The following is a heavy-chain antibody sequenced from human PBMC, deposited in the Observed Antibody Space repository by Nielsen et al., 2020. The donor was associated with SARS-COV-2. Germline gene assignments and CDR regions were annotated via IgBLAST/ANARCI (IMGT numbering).Heavy chain of an antibody. Sequence: GESLKISCAASGFTFSSYGMHWVRQATGKGLEWVSAIGTAGDTYYPGSVKGRFTISRDNAKNSLYLQMNSLRAEDTAVYYCARGGSIAAGSEQYYYYYYGMDVWGQGTTVTVSS. CDR3: ARGGSIAAGSEQYYYYYYGMDV. CDR2: IGTAGDT. CDR1: GFTFSSYG. J-gene: IGHJ6*02. D-gene: IGHD6-13*01. V-gene: IGHV3-13*04.